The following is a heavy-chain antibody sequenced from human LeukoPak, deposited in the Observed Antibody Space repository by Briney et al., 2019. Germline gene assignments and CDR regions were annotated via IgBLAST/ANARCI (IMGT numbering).Heavy chain of an antibody. V-gene: IGHV3-15*01. CDR1: GFTFSNAW. Sequence: PGGSLRLSCAASGFTFSNAWMSWVRQAPGKGLEWVGRIKSKTDGGTTDYAAPVKGRFTISRDDSKNTLYLQMNSLKTEDTAVYYCTTNLGYSYPYGLDYWGQGTLVTVSS. D-gene: IGHD5-18*01. CDR3: TTNLGYSYPYGLDY. CDR2: IKSKTDGGTT. J-gene: IGHJ4*02.